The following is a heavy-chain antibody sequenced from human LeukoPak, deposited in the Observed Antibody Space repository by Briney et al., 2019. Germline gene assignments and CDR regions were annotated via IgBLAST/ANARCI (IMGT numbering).Heavy chain of an antibody. CDR3: VRDRDATPDDVRDY. CDR2: ISPFNGKT. V-gene: IGHV1-18*01. Sequence: ASVKVSCKASGYTFITSGITWVRQAPGHGLKWMGWISPFNGKTRFAEEFQDRLTMTTDTPARTAYLVLRSLRSDDTAVYYCVRDRDATPDDVRDYWGQGTLVTVSS. D-gene: IGHD2-21*02. CDR1: GYTFITSG. J-gene: IGHJ4*02.